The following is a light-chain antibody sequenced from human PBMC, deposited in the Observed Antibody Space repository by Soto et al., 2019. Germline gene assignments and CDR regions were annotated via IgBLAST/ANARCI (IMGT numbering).Light chain of an antibody. CDR3: ASFTTNSARV. J-gene: IGLJ2*01. CDR2: DVS. CDR1: NSDIGGYNS. Sequence: QSALTQPASMSGSPGQSITIPCTGTNSDIGGYNSVSWYQQHPGMAPQLIIYDVSYRPSGISSRFYGSKSGNTASLTISGLQAADEADYYCASFTTNSARVFGGGTKLTVL. V-gene: IGLV2-14*03.